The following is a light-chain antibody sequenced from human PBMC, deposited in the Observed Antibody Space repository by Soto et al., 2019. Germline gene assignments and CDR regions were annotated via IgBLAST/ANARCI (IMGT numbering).Light chain of an antibody. CDR1: QSVSSY. Sequence: SPATLSLSPGERATLSCRASQSVSSYLAWYQQKPGQAPRLLIYDASNKATGIPARFSGSGSGTDFTLTISSLEPEDFPDYCCHHRSKSYNAFGQWRPLEIK. CDR3: HHRSKSYNA. CDR2: DAS. J-gene: IGKJ5*01. V-gene: IGKV3-11*01.